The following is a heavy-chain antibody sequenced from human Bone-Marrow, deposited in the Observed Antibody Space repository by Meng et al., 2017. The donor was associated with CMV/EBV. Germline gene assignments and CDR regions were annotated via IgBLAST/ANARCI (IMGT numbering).Heavy chain of an antibody. Sequence: GSLRLSCAVYGESFSGYYWSWIRQPPGKGLEWIGEINHSGGTNYNPSLKSRVTISVDTSKNQLSLELYSVTAADTAVYYCARTHYDFWSGYPIGFDYWGQGTLVTVSS. CDR2: INHSGGT. D-gene: IGHD3-3*01. CDR1: GESFSGYY. J-gene: IGHJ4*02. CDR3: ARTHYDFWSGYPIGFDY. V-gene: IGHV4-34*01.